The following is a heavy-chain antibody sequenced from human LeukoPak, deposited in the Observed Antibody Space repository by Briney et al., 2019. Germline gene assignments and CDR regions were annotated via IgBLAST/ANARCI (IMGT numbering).Heavy chain of an antibody. CDR1: GFTFSSYA. J-gene: IGHJ6*03. Sequence: QSGGSLRLSCAASGFTFSSYAMHWVRQAPGKGLEWVAVISYDGSNKYYADSVKGRFTISRDNSKNTLYLQMNSLRAEDTAVYYCAYGSGSYSRYYYYYYYMDVWGKGTTVTVSS. CDR3: AYGSGSYSRYYYYYYYMDV. D-gene: IGHD3-10*01. V-gene: IGHV3-30*04. CDR2: ISYDGSNK.